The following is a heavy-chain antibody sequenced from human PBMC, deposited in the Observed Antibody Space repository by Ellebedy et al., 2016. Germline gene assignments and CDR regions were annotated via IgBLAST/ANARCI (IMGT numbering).Heavy chain of an antibody. J-gene: IGHJ4*02. CDR3: ARVGDRYSGGYQGFDY. D-gene: IGHD1-26*01. Sequence: GESLKISCAASEFTFSSYWMHWVRQAPGKGLVWVSGINSDGTSTTYADSVKGRFTISRDNAKNTLYLQMNSLRAEETAVYFCARVGDRYSGGYQGFDYWGQGTLVRVSS. CDR1: EFTFSSYW. CDR2: INSDGTST. V-gene: IGHV3-74*01.